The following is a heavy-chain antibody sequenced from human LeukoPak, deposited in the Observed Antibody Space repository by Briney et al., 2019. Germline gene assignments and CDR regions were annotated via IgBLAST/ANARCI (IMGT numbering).Heavy chain of an antibody. J-gene: IGHJ6*02. CDR2: ISSSSSYI. D-gene: IGHD1-26*01. CDR3: ARCLYSGSYNYGMDV. CDR1: GFTFSSYS. V-gene: IGHV3-21*01. Sequence: GSLRLSCAASGFTFSSYSMNWVRQAPGKGLEWVSSISSSSSYIYYADSVKGRFTISRDNAKNSLYLQMNSLRAEDTAVYYCARCLYSGSYNYGMDVWGQGTTVTVSS.